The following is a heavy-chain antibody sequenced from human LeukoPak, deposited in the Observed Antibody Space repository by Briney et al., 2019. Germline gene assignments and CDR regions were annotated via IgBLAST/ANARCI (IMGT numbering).Heavy chain of an antibody. V-gene: IGHV4-4*02. Sequence: SETLSLTCAVSGGSISSNNWWIWVRQSPEKGLEWIGEIYHDGSTNYNPSLKSRVTISMDKSKNQLSLKLNFVAAADTAVYYCARDRGGYTYSHDYWGQGTLVTVSS. CDR1: GGSISSNNW. CDR3: ARDRGGYTYSHDY. J-gene: IGHJ4*02. D-gene: IGHD5-18*01. CDR2: IYHDGST.